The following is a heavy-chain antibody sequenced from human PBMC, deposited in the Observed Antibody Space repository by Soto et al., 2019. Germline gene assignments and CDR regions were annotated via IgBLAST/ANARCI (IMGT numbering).Heavy chain of an antibody. V-gene: IGHV4-39*01. J-gene: IGHJ5*02. CDR3: ARHYRRDGPDP. CDR2: IYYSGST. D-gene: IGHD3-16*02. CDR1: GGSISSSIFY. Sequence: PSETLSLTCTVSGGSISSSIFYWGWIRQPPGKGLEWIGSIYYSGSTYYNPSLKSRVTISVDTSKNQFSLKLNSVTAADTAVYYCARHYRRDGPDPWGQGTLVTVSS.